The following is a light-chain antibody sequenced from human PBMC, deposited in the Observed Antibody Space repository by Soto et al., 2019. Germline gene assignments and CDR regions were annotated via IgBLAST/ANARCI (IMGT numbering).Light chain of an antibody. V-gene: IGLV4-69*01. CDR1: SGHSSYA. CDR2: LNSDGSH. CDR3: QTWDTGSVV. Sequence: QLVLTQSPSASASLGASVKFTCTLSSGHSSYAIAWHQQQPKKGPRYLMKLNSDGSHNKGDGIPDRFSGSSSGAERYLTISSLQSEDEADYYCQTWDTGSVVFGGGTKLTVL. J-gene: IGLJ2*01.